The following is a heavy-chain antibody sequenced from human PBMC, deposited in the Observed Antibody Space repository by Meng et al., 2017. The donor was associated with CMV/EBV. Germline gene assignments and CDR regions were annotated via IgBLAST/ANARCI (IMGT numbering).Heavy chain of an antibody. CDR2: IGRSGTDI. J-gene: IGHJ4*02. V-gene: IGHV3-21*01. CDR1: QLIFSTYD. CDR3: ATDPNWGTL. Sequence: DVNLGETGGGLVKPGGSLRPSWAVTQLIFSTYDMNWVRQAPGKGLEWVASIGRSGTDIAYSDSVRGRFTISRDIPKNSLYLQMNSLRVEDTAVYYCATDPNWGTLWGQGALVTGSS. D-gene: IGHD7-27*01.